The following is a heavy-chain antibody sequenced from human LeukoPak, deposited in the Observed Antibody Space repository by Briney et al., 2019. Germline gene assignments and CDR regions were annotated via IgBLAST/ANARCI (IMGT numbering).Heavy chain of an antibody. D-gene: IGHD1-26*01. V-gene: IGHV3-64*02. CDR2: ISGNGGDT. CDR1: GFTLSIYS. J-gene: IGHJ4*02. CDR3: ARVVGEGNFDY. Sequence: GGSLRLSCAASGFTLSIYSTHWVRQAPGKGLVYVSAISGNGGDTYYADSVKGRFTISRDNSKNTLYLQMGSLSVEDMGVYYCARVVGEGNFDYWGQGTLVTVSS.